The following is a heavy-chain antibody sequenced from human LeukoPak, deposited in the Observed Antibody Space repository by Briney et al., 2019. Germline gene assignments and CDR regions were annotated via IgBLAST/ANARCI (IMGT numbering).Heavy chain of an antibody. CDR3: ARKDDILTGYYFFDY. D-gene: IGHD3-9*01. Sequence: GGSLRLSCAASGFTFSSYWMSWVRQAPGKGLEWVANIKQDGSEKYYVDSVKGRFTISRDNAKNSLYLQMNSLRAEDTAVYYCARKDDILTGYYFFDYWGQRTLVTVSS. CDR1: GFTFSSYW. V-gene: IGHV3-7*01. CDR2: IKQDGSEK. J-gene: IGHJ4*02.